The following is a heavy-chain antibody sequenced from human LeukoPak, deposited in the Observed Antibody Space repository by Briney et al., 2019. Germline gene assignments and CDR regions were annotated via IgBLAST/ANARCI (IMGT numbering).Heavy chain of an antibody. V-gene: IGHV4-39*01. Sequence: PSETLSLTCSVSGGSISDSSYYWALIRQPPGKGLEWIGSIYYSGSTYYNPSLQSRVSMSVDTSRNQFSLNLRSVTAADTAIFYCARQVATIYHGLDVWGQGTMITVSS. CDR1: GGSISDSSYY. CDR3: ARQVATIYHGLDV. J-gene: IGHJ3*01. CDR2: IYYSGST. D-gene: IGHD5-24*01.